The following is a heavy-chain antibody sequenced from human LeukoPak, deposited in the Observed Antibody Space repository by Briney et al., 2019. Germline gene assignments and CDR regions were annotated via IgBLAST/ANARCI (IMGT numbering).Heavy chain of an antibody. CDR3: ARDITVAGTSGVDY. Sequence: PGGSLRLSCAASGFTFSSYSMNWVRQAPGKGLEWVSSISSSSSYIYYADSVKGRFTISRDNAKNPLYLQMNSLRAEDTAVYYCARDITVAGTSGVDYWGQGTLVTVSS. D-gene: IGHD6-19*01. CDR1: GFTFSSYS. J-gene: IGHJ4*02. CDR2: ISSSSSYI. V-gene: IGHV3-21*01.